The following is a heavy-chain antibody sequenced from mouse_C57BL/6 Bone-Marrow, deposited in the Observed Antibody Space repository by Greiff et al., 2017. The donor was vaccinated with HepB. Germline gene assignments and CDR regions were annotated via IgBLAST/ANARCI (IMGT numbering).Heavy chain of an antibody. CDR2: IDPETGGT. J-gene: IGHJ3*01. CDR3: TRKYYYGSRYDY. V-gene: IGHV1-15*01. D-gene: IGHD1-1*01. Sequence: VQLQQSGAELVRPGASVTLSCKASGYTFTDYEMHWVKQTPVHGLEWIGAIDPETGGTAYNQKFKGKAILTADKSSSTAYMELRSLTSEDSAVYYCTRKYYYGSRYDYWGQGTLVTVSA. CDR1: GYTFTDYE.